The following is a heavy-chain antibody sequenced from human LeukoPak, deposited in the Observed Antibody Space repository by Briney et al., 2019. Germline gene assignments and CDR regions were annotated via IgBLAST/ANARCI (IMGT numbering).Heavy chain of an antibody. CDR1: GFIFSSYA. CDR2: ISYDGSNK. Sequence: PGGSLRLSCAASGFIFSSYAMEWVRQAPGKGLEWVAIISYDGSNKDYADSLKGRFTISRDNSKDTLYLQMNGLRAEDMAVYYCASLTTYYDFWSGPGGETMDVWGKGTTVTVSS. D-gene: IGHD3-3*01. J-gene: IGHJ6*03. CDR3: ASLTTYYDFWSGPGGETMDV. V-gene: IGHV3-30*01.